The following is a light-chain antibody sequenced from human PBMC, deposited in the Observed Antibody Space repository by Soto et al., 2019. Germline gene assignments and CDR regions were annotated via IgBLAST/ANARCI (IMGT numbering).Light chain of an antibody. J-gene: IGKJ2*01. CDR1: QTVDSNF. CDR3: QHYGNSRYT. Sequence: PGERATLSCRASQTVDSNFLVWYQHKPGQAPRLLIYGASTRASGIPDRFSGSASGRDFTLTINRLEPEDFVVYYCQHYGNSRYTFGQGTKLEIK. CDR2: GAS. V-gene: IGKV3-20*01.